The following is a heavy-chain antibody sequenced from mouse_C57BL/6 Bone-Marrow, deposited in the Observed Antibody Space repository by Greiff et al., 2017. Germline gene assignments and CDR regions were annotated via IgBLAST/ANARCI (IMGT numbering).Heavy chain of an antibody. V-gene: IGHV7-4*01. Sequence: DVMLVESGGGLVQPGASLRLSCAASGFTFTDYYMSWVRQPPGKAPEWLALIRNKANGYTTEYTASVKGRFTISRDNSQNILYLQMNTLRAEDSATYYCVKAVPYYGSSYDYAMDYWGQGTSVTVSS. J-gene: IGHJ4*01. CDR3: VKAVPYYGSSYDYAMDY. CDR2: IRNKANGYTT. D-gene: IGHD1-1*01. CDR1: GFTFTDYY.